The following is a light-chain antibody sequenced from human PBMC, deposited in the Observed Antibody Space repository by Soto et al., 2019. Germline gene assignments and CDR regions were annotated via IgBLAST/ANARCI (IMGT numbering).Light chain of an antibody. Sequence: EIVMTQSPATLSVSPGERATLSCRASQSVTNKLAWYQQKAGQPPRLLIYGASSRVTGIPARFSGSGSGTEFTLTISSLQSEDFAVYYCQQYNNWPPLTFGGGTKVEIK. CDR3: QQYNNWPPLT. CDR2: GAS. J-gene: IGKJ4*01. CDR1: QSVTNK. V-gene: IGKV3-15*01.